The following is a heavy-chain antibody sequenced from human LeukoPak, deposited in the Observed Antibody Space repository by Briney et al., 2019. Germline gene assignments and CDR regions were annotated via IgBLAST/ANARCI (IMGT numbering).Heavy chain of an antibody. CDR3: ARASVEGYYFDY. D-gene: IGHD5-24*01. V-gene: IGHV3-21*01. Sequence: GGSLRLSCAASGFTFSSYSMNWVRQAPGKGLEWVSSISSSSSYIYYADSVKGRFTISRDNAKNSLYLQMNSLRAEDTAVYYCARASVEGYYFDYWGQGTLVTVSS. J-gene: IGHJ4*02. CDR2: ISSSSSYI. CDR1: GFTFSSYS.